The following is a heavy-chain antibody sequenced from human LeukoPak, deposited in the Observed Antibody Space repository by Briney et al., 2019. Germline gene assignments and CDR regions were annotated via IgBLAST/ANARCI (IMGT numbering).Heavy chain of an antibody. D-gene: IGHD3-22*01. Sequence: ASVKVSCKASGYTFTGYYMHWLRQAPGQGLEWMGRINPNSGGTNYAQKFQGRVTMTRDTSISTAYMELSRLRSDDTAVYYCARSRAYYYDSSGYYYDYWGQGTLVTVSS. CDR1: GYTFTGYY. CDR2: INPNSGGT. V-gene: IGHV1-2*06. CDR3: ARSRAYYYDSSGYYYDY. J-gene: IGHJ4*02.